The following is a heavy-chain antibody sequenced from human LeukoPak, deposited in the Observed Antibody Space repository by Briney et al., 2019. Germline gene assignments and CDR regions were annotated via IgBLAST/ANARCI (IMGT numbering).Heavy chain of an antibody. CDR2: INPSGGST. J-gene: IGHJ6*02. Sequence: ASVKVSCKASGYTFTSYYMHWVRQAPGQGLEWMGIINPSGGSTSYAQKFQGRVTMTRDTSTSTVYMELSSLRSEDTAVYYCARSALPPDSSSWYWVSYYYYYGMDVWGQGTTVTVSS. CDR1: GYTFTSYY. V-gene: IGHV1-46*01. CDR3: ARSALPPDSSSWYWVSYYYYYGMDV. D-gene: IGHD6-13*01.